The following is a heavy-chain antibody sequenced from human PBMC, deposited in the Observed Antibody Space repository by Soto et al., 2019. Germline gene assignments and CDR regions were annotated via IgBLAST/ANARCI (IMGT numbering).Heavy chain of an antibody. V-gene: IGHV3-74*01. CDR3: ATVATNSYNWLDP. Sequence: PGGSLRLSCAASGFTFSTFWMHWVRQAPGKGLVWVSRINTDGSKTTYAASVKGRFTISRDNAKNTVYLQMDSLRAEDTAVYYCATVATNSYNWLDPRGQGTLVTVPS. J-gene: IGHJ5*02. D-gene: IGHD5-12*01. CDR1: GFTFSTFW. CDR2: INTDGSKT.